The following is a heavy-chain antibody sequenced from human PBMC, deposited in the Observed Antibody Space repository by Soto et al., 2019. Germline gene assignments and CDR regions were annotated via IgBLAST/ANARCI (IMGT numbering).Heavy chain of an antibody. CDR2: IIPILGIA. CDR1: GGTFSSYT. CDR3: ARGGHCSSTSCQPSSYYYYYYMDV. J-gene: IGHJ6*03. Sequence: QVQLVQSGAEVKKPGSSVKVSCKASGGTFSSYTISWVRQAPGQGLEWMGRIIPILGIANYAQKFQGRVTITADKSTSTAYMELSSLRSEDTAVYYCARGGHCSSTSCQPSSYYYYYYMDVWGKGTTVTVSS. V-gene: IGHV1-69*02. D-gene: IGHD2-2*01.